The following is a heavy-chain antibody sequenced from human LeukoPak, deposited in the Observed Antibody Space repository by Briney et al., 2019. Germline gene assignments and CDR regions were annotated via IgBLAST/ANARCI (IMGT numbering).Heavy chain of an antibody. J-gene: IGHJ5*02. CDR2: IYSSGST. Sequence: SETLSLTCTVSGDSFSGGDFYWSWIRQPPGKGLEWIGYIYSSGSTHYNPSLKSRVTISVDTSKNQFSLKLSSVTAADTAVYYCARDGLAGNNWFDPWGQGTLVTVSS. V-gene: IGHV4-30-4*01. CDR3: ARDGLAGNNWFDP. D-gene: IGHD2-15*01. CDR1: GDSFSGGDFY.